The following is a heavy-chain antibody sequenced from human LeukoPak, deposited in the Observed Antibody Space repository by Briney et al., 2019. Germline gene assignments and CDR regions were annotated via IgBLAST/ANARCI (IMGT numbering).Heavy chain of an antibody. CDR1: GFTSSFYG. CDR3: TKDRPSDSGYDWAFDY. J-gene: IGHJ4*02. CDR2: ISNDGSNK. Sequence: GRSLRLSCAASGFTSSFYGMHWVRQAPGKGLEWVAIISNDGSNKYYADSVKGRFTISRGNFRNTLYLEMNSLRAEDTAVYYCTKDRPSDSGYDWAFDYWGQGTLVTVSS. V-gene: IGHV3-30*18. D-gene: IGHD5-12*01.